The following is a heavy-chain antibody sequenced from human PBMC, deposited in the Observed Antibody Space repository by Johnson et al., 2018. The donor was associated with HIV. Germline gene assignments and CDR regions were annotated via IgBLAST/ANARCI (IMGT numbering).Heavy chain of an antibody. CDR2: ISYDGSNK. CDR1: GFTFSDYA. V-gene: IGHV3-30*04. J-gene: IGHJ3*02. Sequence: QVQLVESGGGVVQPGRSLRLSCAASGFTFSDYAMHWVRQAPGKGLEWVAVISYDGSNKYYADSVKGRFTISRDNSKNTLYLQMNSLRAEDTALYYCAKDGTIEYAFDIWGQGTMVTVSS. CDR3: AKDGTIEYAFDI. D-gene: IGHD3-3*01.